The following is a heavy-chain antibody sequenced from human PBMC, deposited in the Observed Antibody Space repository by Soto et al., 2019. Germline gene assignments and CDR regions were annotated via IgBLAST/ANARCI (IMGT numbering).Heavy chain of an antibody. CDR3: ARGPIVLMVYARGNWFDP. J-gene: IGHJ5*02. V-gene: IGHV4-34*01. CDR1: GGSFSGYY. D-gene: IGHD2-8*01. CDR2: INHSGST. Sequence: SETLSLTCAVYGGSFSGYYWSWIRQPPGKGLEWIGEINHSGSTNYNPSLKSRVTISVDTSKNQFSLKLSSATAADTAVYYCARGPIVLMVYARGNWFDPWGQGTLVTVSS.